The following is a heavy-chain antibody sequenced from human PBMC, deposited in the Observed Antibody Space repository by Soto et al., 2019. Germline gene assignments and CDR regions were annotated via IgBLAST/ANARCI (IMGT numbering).Heavy chain of an antibody. Sequence: ASVKVSCKASGYTFTDNYLHWVRQAPGQGLEWMGWINPKSGGTDFAQKFQGRVTMTRDTAITTAYMEVSRLRSDDTAVYYCARAYYGSGRPKFWGQGTLVTVSS. J-gene: IGHJ4*02. CDR3: ARAYYGSGRPKF. V-gene: IGHV1-2*02. D-gene: IGHD3-10*01. CDR1: GYTFTDNY. CDR2: INPKSGGT.